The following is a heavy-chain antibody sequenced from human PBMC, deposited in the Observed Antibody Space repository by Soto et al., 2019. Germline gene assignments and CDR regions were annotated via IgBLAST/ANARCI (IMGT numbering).Heavy chain of an antibody. CDR2: INQSGIT. V-gene: IGHV4-34*01. D-gene: IGHD1-26*01. CDR1: GGSFSNYY. CDR3: ARLAYSGYLQT. Sequence: PSETLSLTCAVYGGSFSNYYWSWIRQPPGKGLEWIGEINQSGITNYNPSLKSRVTISEDASKNQFSLKLSSVTAADTAVYYCARLAYSGYLQTWGQGSLVTVSS. J-gene: IGHJ5*02.